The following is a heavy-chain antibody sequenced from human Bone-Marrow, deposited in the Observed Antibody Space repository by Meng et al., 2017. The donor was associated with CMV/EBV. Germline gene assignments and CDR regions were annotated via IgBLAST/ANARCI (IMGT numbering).Heavy chain of an antibody. Sequence: CTVSGGSIRSSSYYWGWIRQPPGTGLEWIGNIYYGGSTYYNPSLRSRLTISLDTSKNQFSLELTSVTAADTAVYYCARAGSWVRTFDSWGQGTLVTVSS. CDR2: IYYGGST. CDR3: ARAGSWVRTFDS. CDR1: GGSIRSSSYY. V-gene: IGHV4-39*07. D-gene: IGHD3-10*01. J-gene: IGHJ4*02.